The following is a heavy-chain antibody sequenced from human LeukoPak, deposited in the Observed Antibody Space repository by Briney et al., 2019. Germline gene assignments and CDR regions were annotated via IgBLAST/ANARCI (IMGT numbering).Heavy chain of an antibody. CDR2: IWYDGSNK. J-gene: IGHJ4*02. CDR3: AKDPGVGYQLLLYYFDY. D-gene: IGHD2-2*01. Sequence: GGSLRLSCAASGFTFSSYGMHWVRQAPGKGLEWVAVIWYDGSNKYYADSVKGRFTISRDNSKNTLYLQMNSLRAEDTAVYYCAKDPGVGYQLLLYYFDYWGQGTLVTVSS. V-gene: IGHV3-33*06. CDR1: GFTFSSYG.